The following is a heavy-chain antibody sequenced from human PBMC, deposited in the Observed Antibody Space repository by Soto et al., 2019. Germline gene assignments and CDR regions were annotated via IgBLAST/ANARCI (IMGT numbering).Heavy chain of an antibody. J-gene: IGHJ3*02. CDR3: ARGFCSGGSCYFRRKTDAFDI. CDR1: GYTFTSYD. D-gene: IGHD2-15*01. Sequence: ASVKVSCKASGYTFTSYDINWVRQATGQGLEWMGWMNPNSGNTGYAQKFQGRVTMTRNTSISTAYMELSSLRSEDTAVYYCARGFCSGGSCYFRRKTDAFDIWGQGTMVTVSS. V-gene: IGHV1-8*01. CDR2: MNPNSGNT.